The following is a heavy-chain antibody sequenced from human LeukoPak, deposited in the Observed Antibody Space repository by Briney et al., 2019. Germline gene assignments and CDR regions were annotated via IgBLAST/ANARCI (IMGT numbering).Heavy chain of an antibody. CDR1: GSSISSSSYY. J-gene: IGHJ4*02. V-gene: IGHV4-39*01. CDR2: IYYSGST. D-gene: IGHD3-10*01. Sequence: SETLSLTCTVSGSSISSSSYYWGWIRQPPGKGLEWIGSIYYSGSTYYNPSLKSRVTISVDTSKNQFSLKLSSVTAADTAVYYCARLGLPGELLDYWGQGTLVTVSS. CDR3: ARLGLPGELLDY.